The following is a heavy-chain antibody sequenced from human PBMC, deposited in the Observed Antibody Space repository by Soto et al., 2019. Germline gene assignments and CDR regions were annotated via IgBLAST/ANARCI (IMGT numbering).Heavy chain of an antibody. J-gene: IGHJ4*02. CDR1: GGSFSGYY. CDR2: INHSGST. D-gene: IGHD1-1*01. V-gene: IGHV4-34*01. Sequence: SETLSLTCAVYGGSFSGYYWSWIRQPPGKGLEWIGEINHSGSTNYNPSLKSRVIISVDTSKNQFFLKLSSVTAADTAVYYCSRGGDAYKAGNYWGQGTLVTV. CDR3: SRGGDAYKAGNY.